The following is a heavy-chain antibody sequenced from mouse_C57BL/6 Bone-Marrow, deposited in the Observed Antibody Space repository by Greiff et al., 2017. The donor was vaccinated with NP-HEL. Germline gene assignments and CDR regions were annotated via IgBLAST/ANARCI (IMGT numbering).Heavy chain of an antibody. D-gene: IGHD1-1*01. Sequence: VQLQQSGTVLARPGASVKMSCKTSGYTFTSYWMHWVKQRPGQGLEWIGAIYPGNSDTSYNQKFKGKAKLTAVTSASTAYMELSSLTNEDSAVYYCTRWVTTVARGYCDYWGQGTTLTVSS. CDR1: GYTFTSYW. CDR3: TRWVTTVARGYCDY. V-gene: IGHV1-5*01. J-gene: IGHJ2*01. CDR2: IYPGNSDT.